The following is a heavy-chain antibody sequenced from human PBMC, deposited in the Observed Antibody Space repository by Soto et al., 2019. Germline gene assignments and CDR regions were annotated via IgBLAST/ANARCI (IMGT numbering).Heavy chain of an antibody. CDR2: IKQDGSEK. V-gene: IGHV3-7*01. CDR1: GFTFSSYW. Sequence: GGSLRLSCAASGFTFSSYWMSWVRQAPGKGLEWVANIKQDGSEKYYVDSVKGRFTISRDNAKNSLYLQMNSLRAEDTAVYYCARESPGSYFAFDIWGQGTMVTVSS. D-gene: IGHD1-26*01. J-gene: IGHJ3*02. CDR3: ARESPGSYFAFDI.